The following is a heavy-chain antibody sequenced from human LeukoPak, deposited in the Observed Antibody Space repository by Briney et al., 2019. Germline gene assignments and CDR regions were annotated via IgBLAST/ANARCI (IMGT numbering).Heavy chain of an antibody. Sequence: GGSLRLSCAASGFTFSSCGMTWVRQAPGKGLEWVSAISDSGGTTYYADSVKGRFTISRDNSKNTLYLQMNSLRAEDTAVYYCAKILDHYDFPNNWFDPWGQGTLVTVSS. CDR1: GFTFSSCG. D-gene: IGHD3-3*01. J-gene: IGHJ5*02. V-gene: IGHV3-23*01. CDR3: AKILDHYDFPNNWFDP. CDR2: ISDSGGTT.